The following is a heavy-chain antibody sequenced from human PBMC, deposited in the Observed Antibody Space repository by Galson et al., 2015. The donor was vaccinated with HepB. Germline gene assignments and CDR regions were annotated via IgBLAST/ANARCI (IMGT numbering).Heavy chain of an antibody. Sequence: SLRLSCAASGFGFSNAWMNWVRQAPGKGLEWVARIKSRRDGATTDYAAPEKGRFTISRDDSKNTLSLQMNSLEIEDTAVYYCITDDTGHDWGYWGQGTLVTVSS. D-gene: IGHD3-16*01. CDR2: IKSRRDGATT. V-gene: IGHV3-15*07. CDR1: GFGFSNAW. CDR3: ITDDTGHDWGY. J-gene: IGHJ4*02.